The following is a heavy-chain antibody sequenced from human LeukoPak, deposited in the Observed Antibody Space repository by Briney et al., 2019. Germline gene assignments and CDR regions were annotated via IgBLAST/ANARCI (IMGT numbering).Heavy chain of an antibody. D-gene: IGHD1-26*01. CDR1: GGSISSYY. CDR3: ARESGSYYNAFDI. J-gene: IGHJ3*02. CDR2: IYYSGST. V-gene: IGHV4-59*01. Sequence: PSETRSLTCTVSGGSISSYYWSWIRQPPGKGLEWIGYIYYSGSTNYNPSLKSRVTISVDTSKNQFSLKLSSVTAADTAVYYCARESGSYYNAFDIWGQGTMVTVSS.